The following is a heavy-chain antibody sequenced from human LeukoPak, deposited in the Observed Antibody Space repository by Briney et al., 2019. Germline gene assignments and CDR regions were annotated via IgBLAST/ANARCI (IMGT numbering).Heavy chain of an antibody. V-gene: IGHV1-2*02. CDR2: INPNSGGT. Sequence: GASVKVSCKASGYTFTGYYMRWVRQAPGQGLEWMGWINPNSGGTNYAQKFQGRVTITADKSTSTAYMELSSLRSEDTAVYYCARLGHPEDGGNSNGYYYYYYMDVWGKGTTVTVSS. CDR1: GYTFTGYY. D-gene: IGHD4-23*01. J-gene: IGHJ6*03. CDR3: ARLGHPEDGGNSNGYYYYYYMDV.